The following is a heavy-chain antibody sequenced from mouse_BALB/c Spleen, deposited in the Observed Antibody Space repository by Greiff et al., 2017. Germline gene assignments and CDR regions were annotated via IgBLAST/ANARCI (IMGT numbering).Heavy chain of an antibody. CDR3: ARSDYDVDAMDY. CDR2: ILPGSGST. V-gene: IGHV1-9*01. J-gene: IGHJ4*01. D-gene: IGHD2-4*01. CDR1: GYTFSSYW. Sequence: QVQLKESGAELMKPGASVKISCKATGYTFSSYWIEWVKQRPGHGLEWIGEILPGSGSTNYNEKFKGKATFTADTSSNTAYMQLSSLTSEDSAVYYCARSDYDVDAMDYWGQGTSVTVSS.